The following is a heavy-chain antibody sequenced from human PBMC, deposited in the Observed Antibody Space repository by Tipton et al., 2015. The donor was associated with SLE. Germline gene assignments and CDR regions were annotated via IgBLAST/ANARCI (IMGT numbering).Heavy chain of an antibody. Sequence: TLSLTCTVSGGSISSYYWSWIRRPPGKGLEWIGYIYYSGSTNYNPSLKSRVTISVDTSKNQFSLKLSSVTAADTAVYYCARALGPTIFGVGYWGQGTLVTVSS. CDR1: GGSISSYY. CDR2: IYYSGST. J-gene: IGHJ4*02. CDR3: ARALGPTIFGVGY. V-gene: IGHV4-59*01. D-gene: IGHD3-3*01.